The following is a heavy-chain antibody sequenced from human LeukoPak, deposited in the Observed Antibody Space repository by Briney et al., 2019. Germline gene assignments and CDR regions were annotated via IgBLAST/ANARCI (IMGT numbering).Heavy chain of an antibody. CDR1: GFTVSRNY. CDR2: ISGSGGST. Sequence: SGGSLRLSCAASGFTVSRNYMSWVRQAPGKGLEWVSAISGSGGSTYYADSVKGRFTISRDNSKNTLYLQMNSLRAEDTAVYYCAKDRWSFDYWGQGTLVTVSP. D-gene: IGHD4-23*01. V-gene: IGHV3-23*01. J-gene: IGHJ4*02. CDR3: AKDRWSFDY.